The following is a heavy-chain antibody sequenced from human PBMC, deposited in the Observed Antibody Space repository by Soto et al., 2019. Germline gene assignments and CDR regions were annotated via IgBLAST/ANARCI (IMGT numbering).Heavy chain of an antibody. CDR1: GYTFTGYY. D-gene: IGHD2-2*01. CDR3: ARARAIQVPAAMGNYYYYYYMDV. Sequence: GASVKVSCKASGYTFTGYYMHWVRHAPGQGLEWMGWINPNSGGTNYAQKFQGWVTRTRDTSISTAYMELSRLRSDDTAVYYCARARAIQVPAAMGNYYYYYYMDVWGKGTTVTVSS. J-gene: IGHJ6*03. V-gene: IGHV1-2*04. CDR2: INPNSGGT.